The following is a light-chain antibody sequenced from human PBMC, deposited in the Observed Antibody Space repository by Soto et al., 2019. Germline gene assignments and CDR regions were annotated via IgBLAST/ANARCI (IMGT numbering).Light chain of an antibody. Sequence: EIKMTQSPSTLSASVGDRVTITCRASQSIRSWLACYQQKPGKAPKVLIYDASSLESGVPSRFSGSGSGTEFTLTISSLRPDDFATYYCQQYKSYCTFGQGTKV. CDR1: QSIRSW. CDR2: DAS. CDR3: QQYKSYCT. J-gene: IGKJ2*01. V-gene: IGKV1-5*01.